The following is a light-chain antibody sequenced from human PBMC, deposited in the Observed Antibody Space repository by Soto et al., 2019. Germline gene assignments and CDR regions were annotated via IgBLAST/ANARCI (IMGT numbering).Light chain of an antibody. CDR2: DAS. Sequence: DIQMTQSPSTLSASVGDRVTITFRASQTISSWLAWYQQKPGKAPKLLIYDASTLGSGVPSRFSGSGSGTDFTLTISSLQPDDFATYYCQQYNTFWTFGQGTKVDI. CDR1: QTISSW. J-gene: IGKJ1*01. V-gene: IGKV1-5*01. CDR3: QQYNTFWT.